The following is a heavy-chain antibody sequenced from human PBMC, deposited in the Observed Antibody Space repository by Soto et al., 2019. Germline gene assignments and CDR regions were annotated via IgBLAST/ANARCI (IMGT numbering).Heavy chain of an antibody. D-gene: IGHD3-10*01. CDR2: ISAYNGNT. CDR3: ARDIFGAGFGESNWLDP. Sequence: QVQLVQSGAEVKKPGASVKVSCKASGYTFTSYGISWVRQAPGQGLEWMGWISAYNGNTNYAQKFQGRVTMTTDTTTRTAYVKLSRPGSDDTDVYYCARDIFGAGFGESNWLDPWGQGTLDTFSS. J-gene: IGHJ5*02. V-gene: IGHV1-18*01. CDR1: GYTFTSYG.